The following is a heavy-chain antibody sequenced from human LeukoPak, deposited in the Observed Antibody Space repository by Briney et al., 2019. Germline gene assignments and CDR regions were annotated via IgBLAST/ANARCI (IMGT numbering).Heavy chain of an antibody. D-gene: IGHD2-2*01. Sequence: PGGSLRLSCAASGFTFSSYAMHWVRQAPGKGLEWVAVISYDGSNKYYVDSVKGRFAISRDNSKNTLYLQMNSLRAEDTAMYYCAKGPLTRGLYYFDYWGQGTLVTVSS. CDR1: GFTFSSYA. V-gene: IGHV3-30*09. CDR2: ISYDGSNK. J-gene: IGHJ4*02. CDR3: AKGPLTRGLYYFDY.